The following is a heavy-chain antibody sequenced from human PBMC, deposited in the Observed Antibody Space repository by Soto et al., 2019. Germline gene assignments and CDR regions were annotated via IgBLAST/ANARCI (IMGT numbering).Heavy chain of an antibody. V-gene: IGHV4-39*02. CDR2: IYYSGST. D-gene: IGHD6-25*01. CDR1: GGSISSSSYY. Sequence: QLQLQESGPGLVKPSETLSLTCTVSGGSISSSSYYWGWIRQPPGKGLEWIGSIYYSGSTFYSPSLRSRVTISVDTSKNQFSLRVSSVTAADTAVYYCAREYSSAPDYWGQGTLFTVSS. CDR3: AREYSSAPDY. J-gene: IGHJ4*02.